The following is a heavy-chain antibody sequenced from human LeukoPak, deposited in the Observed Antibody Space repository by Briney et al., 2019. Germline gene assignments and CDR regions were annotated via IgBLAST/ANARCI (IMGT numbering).Heavy chain of an antibody. CDR1: GGPFSSYY. Sequence: SETLSLTCTVSGGPFSSYYWSRIRQPPGKGLEWIGYVYYSGSPKDNPSLKSRVTISVDTSKNQFSLKLTSVTAADTAVYYCARLEYGSGSYYYGMDVWGQGTTVTVSS. CDR2: VYYSGSP. D-gene: IGHD3-10*01. V-gene: IGHV4-59*01. J-gene: IGHJ6*02. CDR3: ARLEYGSGSYYYGMDV.